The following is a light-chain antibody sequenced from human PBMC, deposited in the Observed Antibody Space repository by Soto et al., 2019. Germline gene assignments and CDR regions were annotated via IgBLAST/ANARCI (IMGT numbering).Light chain of an antibody. Sequence: EIVLTQSPATLSVSPGETATLSCRASQSVSSSVAWYQQKPGRAPRLLISGASTRATGIPARFSGSGSGTDFTLPISSLQSEDFAVYYCQQYNAWPPLTFGGGTKVEIK. CDR2: GAS. CDR1: QSVSSS. CDR3: QQYNAWPPLT. J-gene: IGKJ4*01. V-gene: IGKV3-15*01.